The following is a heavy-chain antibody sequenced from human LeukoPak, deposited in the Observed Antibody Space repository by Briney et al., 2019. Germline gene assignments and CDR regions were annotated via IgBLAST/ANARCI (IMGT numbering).Heavy chain of an antibody. CDR2: IYYSGST. Sequence: SETLSLTCTVSGGSISSYYWSWIRQPSEKGLEWIGYIYYSGSTNYNPSLKSRVTISVDTSKNQFSLKLSSVTAADTAVYYCAACSGGSSAFDYWGQGTLVTVSS. J-gene: IGHJ4*02. CDR1: GGSISSYY. D-gene: IGHD2-15*01. CDR3: AACSGGSSAFDY. V-gene: IGHV4-59*01.